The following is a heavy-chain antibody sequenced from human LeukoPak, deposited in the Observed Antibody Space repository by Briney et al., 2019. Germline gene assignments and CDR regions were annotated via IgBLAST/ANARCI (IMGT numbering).Heavy chain of an antibody. V-gene: IGHV3-30*18. CDR1: GFTFSSYG. Sequence: PGRSLRLSCAASGFTFSSYGMHWVSQAPGKGLEWVAVISYDGSNKYYADSVKGRFTISRDNSKNTLYLQMNSLRAEDTAVYYCAKSYDSSGYYPDYWGQGTLVTVSS. J-gene: IGHJ4*02. CDR3: AKSYDSSGYYPDY. D-gene: IGHD3-22*01. CDR2: ISYDGSNK.